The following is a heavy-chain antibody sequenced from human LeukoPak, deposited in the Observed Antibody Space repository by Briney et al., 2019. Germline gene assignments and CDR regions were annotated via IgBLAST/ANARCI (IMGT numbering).Heavy chain of an antibody. CDR1: GFTFSSYE. CDR2: INWNGGST. CDR3: AREKQWLDSFFDY. V-gene: IGHV3-20*04. D-gene: IGHD6-19*01. J-gene: IGHJ4*02. Sequence: GGSLRLSCAASGFTFSSYEMNWVRQAPGKGLEWVSGINWNGGSTGYADSVKGRFTISRDNAKNSLYLQMNSLRAEDTALYYCAREKQWLDSFFDYWGQGTLVTVSS.